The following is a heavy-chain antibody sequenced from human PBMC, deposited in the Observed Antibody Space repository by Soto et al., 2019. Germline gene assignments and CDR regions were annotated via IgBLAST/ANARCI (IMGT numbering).Heavy chain of an antibody. D-gene: IGHD2-2*01. Sequence: QVQLVESGGGVVQPGRSLRLSCAASGFTFSSYAMHWVHQAPGKGLEWVAVISYDGSNKYYADSVKGRFTISRDNSKNTLYLQMNSLRAEDTAVYYCARAGLHCSSTSCYAGWFDPWGQGTLVTVSS. CDR2: ISYDGSNK. CDR3: ARAGLHCSSTSCYAGWFDP. CDR1: GFTFSSYA. V-gene: IGHV3-30-3*01. J-gene: IGHJ5*02.